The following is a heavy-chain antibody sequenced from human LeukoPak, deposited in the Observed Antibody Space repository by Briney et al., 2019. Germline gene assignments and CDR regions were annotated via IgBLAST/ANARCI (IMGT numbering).Heavy chain of an antibody. V-gene: IGHV1-8*01. D-gene: IGHD3-22*01. J-gene: IGHJ4*02. CDR2: MNPNSGNT. Sequence: ASVKVSCKASGYTFTSYDINWVRQATGQGLEWMGWMNPNSGNTGYAQKFQGRVTMTRNTSISTAYMELSSLRSEDTAVYYCAREGLGIYYYDSSGHRNLGYWGQGTLVTVSS. CDR3: AREGLGIYYYDSSGHRNLGY. CDR1: GYTFTSYD.